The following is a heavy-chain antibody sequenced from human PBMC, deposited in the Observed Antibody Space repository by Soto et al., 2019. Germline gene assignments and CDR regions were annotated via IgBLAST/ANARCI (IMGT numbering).Heavy chain of an antibody. Sequence: SETLSLTCTVSGGSISSYYWSWIRQPPGKGLEWIGYIYYSGSTNYNPSLKSRVTISVDTSKNQFSLKLSSVTAADTAVYYCARRWGKTFDYWGQGTLVTVSS. CDR1: GGSISSYY. D-gene: IGHD7-27*01. V-gene: IGHV4-59*08. CDR2: IYYSGST. J-gene: IGHJ4*02. CDR3: ARRWGKTFDY.